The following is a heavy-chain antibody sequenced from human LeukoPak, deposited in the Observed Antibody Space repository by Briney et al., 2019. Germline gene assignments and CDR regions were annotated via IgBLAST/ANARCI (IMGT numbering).Heavy chain of an antibody. J-gene: IGHJ4*02. CDR1: GYSISSGYY. CDR3: ARAYSSSWYYFDY. Sequence: SETLSLTCTVSGYSISSGYYWDWIRQPPGKGLEWIGYIYYSGSTNYNPSLKSRVTISVDTSKNQFSLKLSSVTAADTAVYYCARAYSSSWYYFDYWGQGTLVTVSS. CDR2: IYYSGST. V-gene: IGHV4-61*01. D-gene: IGHD6-13*01.